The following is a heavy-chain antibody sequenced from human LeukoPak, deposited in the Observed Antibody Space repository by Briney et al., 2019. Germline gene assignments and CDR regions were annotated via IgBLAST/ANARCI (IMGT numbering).Heavy chain of an antibody. V-gene: IGHV4-39*01. CDR3: ARPTRGYAGYSDY. J-gene: IGHJ4*02. Sequence: GSLRLSCAASGFSFSDYYMSWIRQPPGKGLEWIGSIYYSGSTYYNPSLKSRVTISVDTSKNQFSLKLSSVTAADTAVYYCARPTRGYAGYSDYWGQGTLVTVSS. D-gene: IGHD2-2*01. CDR2: IYYSGST. CDR1: GFSFSDYY.